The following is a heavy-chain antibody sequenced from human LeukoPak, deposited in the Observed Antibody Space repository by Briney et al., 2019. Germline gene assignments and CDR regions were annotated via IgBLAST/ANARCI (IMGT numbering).Heavy chain of an antibody. D-gene: IGHD3-22*01. V-gene: IGHV3-64*04. Sequence: GGSLRLSCSASGFPFNTYAIHWVRQAPGKGLEYVAGISSNGDNTDFADSAKGRFTISRDNSKSTLYLQMNSLRAEDTAVYYCARDPDSSGYYPIYYYGMDVWGQGTTVTVSS. J-gene: IGHJ6*02. CDR3: ARDPDSSGYYPIYYYGMDV. CDR1: GFPFNTYA. CDR2: ISSNGDNT.